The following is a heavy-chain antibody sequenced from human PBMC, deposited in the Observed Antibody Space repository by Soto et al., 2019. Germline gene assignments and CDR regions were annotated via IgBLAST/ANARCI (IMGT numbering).Heavy chain of an antibody. CDR2: SRNKANRYTT. V-gene: IGHV3-72*01. J-gene: IGHJ4*02. CDR3: VRVTKLGGTTHFDY. CDR1: GFTFSDHY. D-gene: IGHD1-26*01. Sequence: EVQLVESGGDLVQPGGSLRLSCAASGFTFSDHYIDWVRQAPGKGLEWVGRSRNKANRYTTEYVASVKGRFTISRDDSRNSVYLQMNSLTTEDTAVYYCVRVTKLGGTTHFDYWGQGSLVTVSS.